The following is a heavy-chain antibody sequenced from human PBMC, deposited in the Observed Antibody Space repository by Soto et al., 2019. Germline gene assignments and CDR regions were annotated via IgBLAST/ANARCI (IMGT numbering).Heavy chain of an antibody. V-gene: IGHV4-34*01. CDR1: GGSFSGYY. CDR2: INHSGST. Sequence: SETLSLTCAVYGGSFSGYYWSWIRQPPGKGLEWIGEINHSGSTNYNPSLKSRVTISVDTSKNQFSLKLSSVTAADTAVYYCARESLWSGYTIDYWGQATLVTVSS. CDR3: ARESLWSGYTIDY. J-gene: IGHJ4*02. D-gene: IGHD3-3*01.